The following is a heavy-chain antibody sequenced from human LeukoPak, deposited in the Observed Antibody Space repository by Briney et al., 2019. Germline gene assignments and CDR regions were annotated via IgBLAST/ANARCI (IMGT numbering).Heavy chain of an antibody. Sequence: GGSLRLSCAASGFTFDDYTMHWVRQAPGKGLEWVSLISWDGDNTYYAGSVKGRFTISRDNNKNSLYLQINSLRTEDTALYYCAKGTGKSTLNWFDPWGQGTLVTVSS. CDR2: ISWDGDNT. D-gene: IGHD1-14*01. J-gene: IGHJ5*02. CDR1: GFTFDDYT. V-gene: IGHV3-43*01. CDR3: AKGTGKSTLNWFDP.